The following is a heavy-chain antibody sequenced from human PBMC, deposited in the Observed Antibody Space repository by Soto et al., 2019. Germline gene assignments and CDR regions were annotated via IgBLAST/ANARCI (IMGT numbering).Heavy chain of an antibody. Sequence: PGGSLRLSCAASGFTFSSYGMHWVRQAPGEGLEWVAVISYDGSNKYYADSVKGRFTISRDNSKNTLYLQMNSLRAEDTAVYYCAKISIAAAIDFDYWGQGTLVTVSS. CDR3: AKISIAAAIDFDY. CDR2: ISYDGSNK. CDR1: GFTFSSYG. D-gene: IGHD6-13*01. J-gene: IGHJ4*02. V-gene: IGHV3-30*18.